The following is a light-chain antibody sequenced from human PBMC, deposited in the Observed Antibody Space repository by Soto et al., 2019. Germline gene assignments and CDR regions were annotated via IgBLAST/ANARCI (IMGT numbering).Light chain of an antibody. Sequence: QSVLTQPPSVSGSPGQSVTISCTGTSSDVGGYNRVSWYQQPPGKAPKLLIYDVSNRPSGGSTRFSVSKSGNTASLTISGLQAEDEADYYCTSYATGSAYVFGPGTQLTVL. CDR1: SSDVGGYNR. J-gene: IGLJ1*01. CDR3: TSYATGSAYV. V-gene: IGLV2-18*02. CDR2: DVS.